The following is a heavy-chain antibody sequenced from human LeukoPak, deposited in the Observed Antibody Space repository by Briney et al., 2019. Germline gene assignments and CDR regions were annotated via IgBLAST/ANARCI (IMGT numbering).Heavy chain of an antibody. CDR1: GFTFSSYA. D-gene: IGHD2-2*01. V-gene: IGHV3-30-3*01. CDR2: ISYDGSNK. CDR3: ARPADIVVVPAELDY. Sequence: GGSLRLSCAASGFTFSSYAMHWVRQAPGKGLEWVAVISYDGSNKYYADSVKGRFPISRDNSKNTLYLQMNSLRAEDTAVYYCARPADIVVVPAELDYWGQGTLVTVSS. J-gene: IGHJ4*02.